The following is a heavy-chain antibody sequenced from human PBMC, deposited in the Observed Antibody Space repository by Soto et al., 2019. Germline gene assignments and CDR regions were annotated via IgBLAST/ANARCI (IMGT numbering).Heavy chain of an antibody. CDR3: VREDWHRFDS. CDR2: ISGGASDK. V-gene: IGHV3-7*01. J-gene: IGHJ4*02. Sequence: EVQLVESGGRLVQPGGSLRLSCAASGFMFSAYWMSWVRQDPGKGLEWVATISGGASDKFYVDSVKGRFTISRDDSKNTLYLKRNSLRDEDTAVYYCVREDWHRFDSWGQGTLVTVSS. CDR1: GFMFSAYW. D-gene: IGHD2-21*01.